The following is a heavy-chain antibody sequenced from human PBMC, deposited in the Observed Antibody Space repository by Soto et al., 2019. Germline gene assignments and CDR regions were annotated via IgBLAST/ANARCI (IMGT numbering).Heavy chain of an antibody. J-gene: IGHJ4*02. V-gene: IGHV3-30*18. CDR3: AKDEDYDFWSASFDY. CDR1: GFTFSSYS. D-gene: IGHD3-3*01. Sequence: GGSLRLSCAASGFTFSSYSMNWVRQAPGRGLEWVAVISYDGSNKYYADSVKGRFTISRDNSKNTLYLQMNSLRAEDTAVYYCAKDEDYDFWSASFDYWGQGTLVTVSS. CDR2: ISYDGSNK.